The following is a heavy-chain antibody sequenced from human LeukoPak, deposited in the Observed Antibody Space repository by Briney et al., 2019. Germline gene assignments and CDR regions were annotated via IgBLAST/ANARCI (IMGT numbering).Heavy chain of an antibody. CDR2: IYTSGST. V-gene: IGHV4-4*07. J-gene: IGHJ1*01. CDR3: ARGRYCSGTSCYRNRYFQH. Sequence: SETLSLTCTVSGGSISSYYWSWIRQPAGKGLEWIGRIYTSGSTNYNPSLKSRVTMSVDTSKNQFSLKQNSVTAADTAVYYCARGRYCSGTSCYRNRYFQHWGQGTLVTVSS. D-gene: IGHD2-2*01. CDR1: GGSISSYY.